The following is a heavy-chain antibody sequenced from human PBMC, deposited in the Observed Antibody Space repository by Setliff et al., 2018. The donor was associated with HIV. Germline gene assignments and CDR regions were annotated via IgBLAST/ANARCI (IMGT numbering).Heavy chain of an antibody. CDR3: ARQPLYNDYDWRSYYFDY. J-gene: IGHJ4*02. CDR1: GYSISIGYY. CDR2: IHHSGST. D-gene: IGHD5-12*01. V-gene: IGHV4-38-2*01. Sequence: SETLSLTCAVSGYSISIGYYWGWIRQPPGKGLEWIGNIHHSGSTYYNPSLKSRVTISVDTSKNRFSLKLSSVTSADTAVYYCARQPLYNDYDWRSYYFDYWGQGTPVTVSS.